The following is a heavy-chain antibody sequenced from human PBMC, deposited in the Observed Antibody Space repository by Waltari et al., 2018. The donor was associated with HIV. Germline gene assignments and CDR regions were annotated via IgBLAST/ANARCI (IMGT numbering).Heavy chain of an antibody. CDR1: GFSLSTSGVG. V-gene: IGHV2-5*02. CDR3: AHHSSARALGYYYGMDV. Sequence: QITLKESGPTLVKPTQTLTLTCTFSGFSLSTSGVGVGWIRQPPGKALEWLALSYWDEDKRYSQALKIQLTITKDTSKNQVVLKMTNMDPVDTATYYCAHHSSARALGYYYGMDVWGQGTTVTVSS. CDR2: SYWDEDK. J-gene: IGHJ6*02. D-gene: IGHD2-15*01.